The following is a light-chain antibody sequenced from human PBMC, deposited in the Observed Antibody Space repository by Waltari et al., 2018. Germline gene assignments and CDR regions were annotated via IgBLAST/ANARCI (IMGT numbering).Light chain of an antibody. CDR1: QSVSRA. V-gene: IGKV3-20*01. CDR3: QHYVRLPAT. CDR2: GAS. J-gene: IGKJ1*01. Sequence: EMVLTQSPGSLSSSPGERVTLSCRASQSVSRALAWYQQKPGQAPRLLIFGASNRATGIPDRFSGSVSETDFSLTISRLEPEDFAVYYCQHYVRLPATFGRGTKVEIK.